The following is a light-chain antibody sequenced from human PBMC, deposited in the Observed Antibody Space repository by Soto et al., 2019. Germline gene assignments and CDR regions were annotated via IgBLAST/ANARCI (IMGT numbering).Light chain of an antibody. Sequence: QSALTQPPSVSGSPGQSVTISCTGTSSDVGAYNFVSWYQQYPGKAPKLIIFDVSARPSGVPDRFSGSKSGNTASLTISGLQADDEADYFCTSYTTSSTWVFGGGTKLTVL. CDR2: DVS. CDR1: SSDVGAYNF. V-gene: IGLV2-11*01. J-gene: IGLJ3*02. CDR3: TSYTTSSTWV.